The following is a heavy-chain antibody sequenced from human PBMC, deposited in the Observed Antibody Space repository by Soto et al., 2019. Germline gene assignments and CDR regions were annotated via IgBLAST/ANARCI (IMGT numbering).Heavy chain of an antibody. J-gene: IGHJ4*02. CDR2: IYYSGST. Sequence: ASETLSLTCTVSGGSISSYYWSWIRQPPGKGLEWIGYIYYSGSTNYNPSLKSRVTISVDTSKNQFSLKLSSVTAADTAVYYCARLYSSGWHFDYWGQGTLVTVSS. V-gene: IGHV4-59*01. CDR1: GGSISSYY. D-gene: IGHD6-19*01. CDR3: ARLYSSGWHFDY.